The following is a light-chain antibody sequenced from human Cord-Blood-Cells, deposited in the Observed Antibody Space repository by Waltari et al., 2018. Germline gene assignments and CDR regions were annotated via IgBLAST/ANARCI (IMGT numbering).Light chain of an antibody. Sequence: QSALTQPASVSGSPGKSITISCTGTSSDVGSYNLVSWYQQHPGKAPKLMIYEGSKRPSGVSNRFSGSKSGNTASLTISGLQAEDEADYYCCSYAGSSTFVFGGGTKLTV. CDR3: CSYAGSSTFV. V-gene: IGLV2-23*03. CDR2: EGS. CDR1: SSDVGSYNL. J-gene: IGLJ3*02.